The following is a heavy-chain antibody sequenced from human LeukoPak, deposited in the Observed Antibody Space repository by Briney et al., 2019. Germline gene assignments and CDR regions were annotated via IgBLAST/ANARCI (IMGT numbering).Heavy chain of an antibody. CDR2: ISSSSSYI. Sequence: GGSLRLSCAASGFTFSSYSMTWVRQAPGKGLEWVSSISSSSSYIYYADSVKGRFTISRDNAKNSLYLQMNILRAEDTPVYYCARDYDSSGYSFFHHWGQGTLVTVSS. V-gene: IGHV3-21*01. D-gene: IGHD3-22*01. CDR1: GFTFSSYS. CDR3: ARDYDSSGYSFFHH. J-gene: IGHJ1*01.